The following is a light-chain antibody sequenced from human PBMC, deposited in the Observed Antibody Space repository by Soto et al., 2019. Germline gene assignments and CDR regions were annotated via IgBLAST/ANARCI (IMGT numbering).Light chain of an antibody. Sequence: QSALTQPASVSGWPGQTITISCTGTISNVGDYNYVSWYQQHPGKAPKLMIYDVSNRPSGLSDRFSGSKSGNTASLTISGLQAEYEADYYCSSYSSSGTLVMFGGGTQLTVL. V-gene: IGLV2-14*01. CDR1: ISNVGDYNY. CDR2: DVS. J-gene: IGLJ3*02. CDR3: SSYSSSGTLVM.